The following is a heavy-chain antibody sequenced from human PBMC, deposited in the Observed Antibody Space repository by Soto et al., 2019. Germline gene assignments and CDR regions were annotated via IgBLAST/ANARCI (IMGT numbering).Heavy chain of an antibody. CDR1: GFTFSSYA. CDR2: ISGSGGST. V-gene: IGHV3-23*01. J-gene: IGHJ4*02. Sequence: PGGSLRLSCAASGFTFSSYAMSWVRQAPGKGLEWVSAISGSGGSTYYADSVKGRFTISRDNSKNTLYLQMNSLRAEDTAVYYCAKVPSPNDYGDIRLYYFDYWGQGTLVTVSS. D-gene: IGHD4-17*01. CDR3: AKVPSPNDYGDIRLYYFDY.